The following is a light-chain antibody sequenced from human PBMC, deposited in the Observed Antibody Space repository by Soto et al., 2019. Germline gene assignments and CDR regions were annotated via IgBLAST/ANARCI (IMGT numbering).Light chain of an antibody. CDR3: QKQDGATLT. Sequence: DIQMTQSPSSLSEHVGDRVTITRRASQGIGSYLSWYQQKPGKVPNLLIYTSSTLQSGVPSRFSGSGSGTDFNLTISRLQTEDVATYECQKQDGATLTFGGGTKVDIK. J-gene: IGKJ4*01. V-gene: IGKV1-27*01. CDR1: QGIGSY. CDR2: TSS.